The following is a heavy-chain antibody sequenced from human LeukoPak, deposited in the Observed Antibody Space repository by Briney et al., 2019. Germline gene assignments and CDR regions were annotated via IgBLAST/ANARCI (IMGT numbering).Heavy chain of an antibody. CDR3: ARIITIFGVVAPDAFDI. J-gene: IGHJ3*02. CDR2: IYPSGST. CDR1: GGSISSGGYS. Sequence: SETLSLTCAVSGGSISSGGYSWSWIRQPPGKGLEWIGYIYPSGSTYYNTSLKSRVTISVDRSKNQFSLKLSSVTAADTAVYYCARIITIFGVVAPDAFDIWGQGTMVTVSS. D-gene: IGHD3-3*01. V-gene: IGHV4-30-2*01.